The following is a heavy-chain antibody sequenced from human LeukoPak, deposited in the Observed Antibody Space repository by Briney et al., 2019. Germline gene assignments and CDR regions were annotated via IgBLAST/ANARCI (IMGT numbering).Heavy chain of an antibody. D-gene: IGHD3-22*01. CDR1: GFTFSSYS. J-gene: IGHJ6*03. CDR3: ARGMYYYDTSGYSVPYYYYYMDV. Sequence: GGSLRLSCAASGFTFSSYSMNWVRQAPGKGLEWVAIIYSDGNTYYADSVKGRFTISRDNSKNTLYLQMNSLRAEDTAVYYCARGMYYYDTSGYSVPYYYYYMDVWAKGPRSPSP. CDR2: IYSDGNT. V-gene: IGHV3-66*01.